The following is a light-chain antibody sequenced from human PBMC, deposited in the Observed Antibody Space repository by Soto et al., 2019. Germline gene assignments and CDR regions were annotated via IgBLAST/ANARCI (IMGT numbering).Light chain of an antibody. CDR3: QHYNSFSRK. CDR1: DNIVHW. Sequence: DVQMTHSPSTLSASVRDRVAITCRASDNIVHWVAWYQQKPGKAPKLLIYKAANLADEVPSRFAGSGSGTDFTLTITRLQPDDFATYYCQHYNSFSRKFGQGTKVDIK. V-gene: IGKV1-5*03. J-gene: IGKJ1*01. CDR2: KAA.